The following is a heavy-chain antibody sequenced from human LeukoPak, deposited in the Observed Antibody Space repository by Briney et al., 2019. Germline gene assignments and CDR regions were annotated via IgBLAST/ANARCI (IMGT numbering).Heavy chain of an antibody. V-gene: IGHV4-34*01. CDR1: GGSFSGYY. Sequence: SETLSLTCAVYGGSFSGYYGSWIRQPPGKGLEWIGEINHSRSTNYNPSLKSRVTISVDTSKNQFSLKLSSVTAADTAVYYCAREGVVGAYGHFDYWGQGTLVTVSS. J-gene: IGHJ4*02. CDR3: AREGVVGAYGHFDY. D-gene: IGHD2-15*01. CDR2: INHSRST.